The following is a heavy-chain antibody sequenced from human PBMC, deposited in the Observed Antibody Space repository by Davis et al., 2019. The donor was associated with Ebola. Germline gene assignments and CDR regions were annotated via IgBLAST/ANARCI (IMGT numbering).Heavy chain of an antibody. Sequence: PSETLSPTCTVPGGSISSGGYYWSWIRQPPGKGLEWIGEINHSGSTNYNPSLKSRVTISVDTSKNQFSLKLSSVTAADTAVYYCARLGGVDWGQGTLVTVSS. V-gene: IGHV4-39*07. CDR2: INHSGST. CDR3: ARLGGVD. J-gene: IGHJ4*02. CDR1: GGSISSGGYY. D-gene: IGHD4-23*01.